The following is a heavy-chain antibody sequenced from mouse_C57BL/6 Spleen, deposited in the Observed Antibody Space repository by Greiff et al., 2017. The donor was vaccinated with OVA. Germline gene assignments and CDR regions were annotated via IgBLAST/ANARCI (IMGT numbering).Heavy chain of an antibody. CDR2: IYPGDGDT. CDR3: ARGGYYNPPWFAY. CDR1: GYAFSSSW. V-gene: IGHV1-82*01. D-gene: IGHD2-3*01. J-gene: IGHJ3*01. Sequence: QVQLQQSGPELVKPGASVKISCKASGYAFSSSWMNWVKQRPGKGLEWIGRIYPGDGDTNYNGKFKGKATLTADKSSSTAYMQLSILTSEDSAVYFCARGGYYNPPWFAYWGQGTLVTVSA.